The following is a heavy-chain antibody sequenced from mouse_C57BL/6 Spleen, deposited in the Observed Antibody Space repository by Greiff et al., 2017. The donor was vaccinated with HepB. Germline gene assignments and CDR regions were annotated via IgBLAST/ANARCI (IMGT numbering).Heavy chain of an antibody. J-gene: IGHJ3*01. CDR2: IRNKANGYTT. Sequence: EVKLVESGGGLVQPGGSLSLSCAASGFTFTDYYMSWVRQPPGKALEWLGFIRNKANGYTTEYSASVKGRFTISRDNSQSILYLQMNALSAEDSATYYCARYLSYGSSYPFAYWGQGTLVTVSA. CDR3: ARYLSYGSSYPFAY. CDR1: GFTFTDYY. D-gene: IGHD1-1*01. V-gene: IGHV7-3*01.